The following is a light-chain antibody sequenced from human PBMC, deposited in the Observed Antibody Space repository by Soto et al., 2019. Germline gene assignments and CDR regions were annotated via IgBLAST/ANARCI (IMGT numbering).Light chain of an antibody. CDR3: QQYNGYSRT. CDR2: DVS. V-gene: IGKV1-5*01. J-gene: IGKJ1*01. CDR1: QSISDS. Sequence: DIQMTQSPSTLSGSVGDRVTITCRASQSISDSLAWYQQKPGKAPYLLISDVSSLERGVPSRFSGSGSGTEFTLTISSMQPDDFATFYCQQYNGYSRTFGQGTKVDI.